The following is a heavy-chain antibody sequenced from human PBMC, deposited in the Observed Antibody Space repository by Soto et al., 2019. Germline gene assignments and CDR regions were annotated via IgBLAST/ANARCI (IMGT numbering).Heavy chain of an antibody. CDR3: ARQGGWYMDY. Sequence: SETLSLTCDVSADSISSTTWWSWVRQPPGGGLEWIGEIHQRGTTNYNPSLKSRVTISIDKSKNQFSLKVTSVTAADTAVYYCARQGGWYMDYWGQGTLVTAPQ. CDR2: IHQRGTT. J-gene: IGHJ4*02. CDR1: ADSISSTTW. V-gene: IGHV4-4*02. D-gene: IGHD6-19*01.